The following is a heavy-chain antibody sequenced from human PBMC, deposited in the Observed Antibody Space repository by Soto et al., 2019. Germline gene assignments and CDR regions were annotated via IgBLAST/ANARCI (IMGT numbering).Heavy chain of an antibody. J-gene: IGHJ6*02. CDR1: GYSFTRYG. Sequence: QVQLVQSGAEVKNPGASVKVSCKASGYSFTRYGIGWARQAPGQGLERMGWINAYNGNTNYAQNLQGRLTLTTDKYTTTAHMGLRSLRTNHTAIYYGAMVVVYVTPGPEEVWGQGTTVTVSS. V-gene: IGHV1-18*01. CDR2: INAYNGNT. D-gene: IGHD2-15*01. CDR3: AMVVVYVTPGPEEV.